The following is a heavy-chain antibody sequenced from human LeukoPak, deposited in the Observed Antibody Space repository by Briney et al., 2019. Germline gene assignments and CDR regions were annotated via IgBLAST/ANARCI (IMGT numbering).Heavy chain of an antibody. Sequence: PGGSLRLSCAASGFTFKNVYIGWVRQAPGKGLEWVGRIASESDGGTTHYAAPVQGRFTLSGDASKTTLFLQMNSLKTEDTAVYFCTTSLTTPGGFDYWGQGTLVTVSS. CDR1: GFTFKNVY. D-gene: IGHD1/OR15-1a*01. CDR3: TTSLTTPGGFDY. CDR2: IASESDGGTT. V-gene: IGHV3-15*04. J-gene: IGHJ4*02.